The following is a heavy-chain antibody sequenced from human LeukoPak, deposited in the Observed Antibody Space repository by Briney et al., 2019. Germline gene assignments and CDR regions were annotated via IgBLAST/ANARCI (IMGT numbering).Heavy chain of an antibody. V-gene: IGHV3-48*03. CDR3: AKDVVGFSLT. J-gene: IGHJ5*02. Sequence: GGSLRLSCAASGFTFSSYEMNWVRQAPGKGLEWVSYISSSGSTIYYADSVKGRFTISRDNAKNTLYLQMNSLRAEDTAVYYCAKDVVGFSLTWGQGTLVTVSS. D-gene: IGHD2-8*01. CDR2: ISSSGSTI. CDR1: GFTFSSYE.